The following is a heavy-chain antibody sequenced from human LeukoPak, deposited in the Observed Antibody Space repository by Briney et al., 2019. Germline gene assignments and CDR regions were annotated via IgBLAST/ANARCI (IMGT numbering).Heavy chain of an antibody. Sequence: PSETLSLTCTVSGGSISSGGYYWSWIRQHPGKGLEWIGYIYYSGSTYYNPSLKSRVTISVDTSKNQFSLKLSSVTAADTAVYYCARDTNYYDSSGYPNYFDYWGQGTLVTVSS. D-gene: IGHD3-22*01. CDR1: GGSISSGGYY. CDR2: IYYSGST. CDR3: ARDTNYYDSSGYPNYFDY. V-gene: IGHV4-31*03. J-gene: IGHJ4*02.